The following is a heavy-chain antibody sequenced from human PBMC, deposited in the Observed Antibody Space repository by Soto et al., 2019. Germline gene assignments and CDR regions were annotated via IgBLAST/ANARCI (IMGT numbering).Heavy chain of an antibody. D-gene: IGHD5-18*01. CDR1: GYTFTNNV. CDR2: VNAGNDNT. J-gene: IGHJ4*02. Sequence: QVHLVQSGAEVKKPGASVKVSCKTSGYTFTNNVIHWVRQAPGQRLEWMGWVNAGNDNTKWSREFQGRLTLTKDTSATTSYMELSSLTSEYTAIYFCAREVPYGYSRLDYWGQGTLVTVSS. CDR3: AREVPYGYSRLDY. V-gene: IGHV1-3*01.